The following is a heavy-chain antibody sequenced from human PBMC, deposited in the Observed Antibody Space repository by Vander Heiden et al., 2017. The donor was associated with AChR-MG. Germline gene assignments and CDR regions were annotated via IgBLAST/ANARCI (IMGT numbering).Heavy chain of an antibody. D-gene: IGHD4-17*01. CDR2: ISSSSSYI. V-gene: IGHV3-21*01. CDR3: ARVGVYGDYGY. CDR1: GFTFSSYS. J-gene: IGHJ4*02. Sequence: EVQLVESGGGLVKPGGSLRLSCAASGFTFSSYSMNWVRQAPGKGLEWVSSISSSSSYIDDADSVKGRFTISRDNAKNSLYLQMNSLRAEDTAVYYCARVGVYGDYGYWGQGTLVTVSS.